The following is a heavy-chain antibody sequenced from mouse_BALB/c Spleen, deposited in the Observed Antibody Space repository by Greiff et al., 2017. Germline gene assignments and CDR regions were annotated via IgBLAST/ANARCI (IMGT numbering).Heavy chain of an antibody. V-gene: IGHV5-6-5*01. J-gene: IGHJ2*01. D-gene: IGHD2-4*01. CDR2: ISSGGST. CDR3: ARGGDYYYFDD. Sequence: EVQLVESGGGLVKPGGSLKLSCAASGFTFSSYAMSWVRQTPEKRLEWVASISSGGSTYYPDSVKGRFTISRDNARNILYLQMSSLRSEDTAMYYCARGGDYYYFDDWGQGTTLTVSS. CDR1: GFTFSSYA.